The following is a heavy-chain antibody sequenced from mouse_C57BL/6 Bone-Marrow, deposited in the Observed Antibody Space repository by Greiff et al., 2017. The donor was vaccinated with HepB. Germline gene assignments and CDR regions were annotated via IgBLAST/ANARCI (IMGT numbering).Heavy chain of an antibody. Sequence: EVQLQQSGPELVKPGASVTMSCKASGYTFTDYNMHWVKQRHGKSLEWIGYINPNNGGTSYNQKFKGKATLTVNKSSSTAYMELRSRTSEDSAVYYCARFGNLLLRYRDYWGQGTTLTVSS. CDR3: ARFGNLLLRYRDY. J-gene: IGHJ2*01. CDR1: GYTFTDYN. V-gene: IGHV1-22*01. CDR2: INPNNGGT. D-gene: IGHD1-1*01.